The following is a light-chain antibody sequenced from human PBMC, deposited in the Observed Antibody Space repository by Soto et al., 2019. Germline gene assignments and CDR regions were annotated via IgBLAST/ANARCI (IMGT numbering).Light chain of an antibody. J-gene: IGLJ1*01. CDR1: SSNIGAGYD. V-gene: IGLV1-40*01. CDR2: GNS. Sequence: QSVLTQPPSVSGAPGQRVTISCTGSSSNIGAGYDVHWYQQLPGTAPKLLIYGNSNRPSGVPDRFSGSKSGTSASLAITGLQAEDEADYCCQSYDSSLSAHYVFGTGTKLTVL. CDR3: QSYDSSLSAHYV.